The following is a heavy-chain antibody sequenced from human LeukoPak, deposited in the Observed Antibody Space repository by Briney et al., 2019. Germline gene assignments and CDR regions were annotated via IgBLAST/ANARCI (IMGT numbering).Heavy chain of an antibody. CDR2: INTNTGNP. D-gene: IGHD2-15*01. J-gene: IGHJ4*02. V-gene: IGHV7-4-1*02. CDR1: GYTFTSYA. Sequence: GASVKVSCEASGYTFTSYAMNWVRQAPGQGLEWMGSINTNTGNPTYAQGFTGRFVFSLDTSVSTAYLQISSLKAEDTAVYYCARGFCSGGSCQNVGYWGQGTLVTVSS. CDR3: ARGFCSGGSCQNVGY.